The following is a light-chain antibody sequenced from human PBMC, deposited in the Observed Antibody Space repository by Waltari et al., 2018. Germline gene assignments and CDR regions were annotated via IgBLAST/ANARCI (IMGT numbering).Light chain of an antibody. CDR1: SSDVGGYHY. Sequence: QSALTQPRSVSGSPGQPVTISCTGTSSDVGGYHYVSWYQQHPGKPPTLMIYDVSNRPSGVPDRFSGSKSGNTASLTISGLQAEDEADYYCCSYAGSYTWVFGGGTKLTVL. V-gene: IGLV2-11*01. J-gene: IGLJ2*01. CDR2: DVS. CDR3: CSYAGSYTWV.